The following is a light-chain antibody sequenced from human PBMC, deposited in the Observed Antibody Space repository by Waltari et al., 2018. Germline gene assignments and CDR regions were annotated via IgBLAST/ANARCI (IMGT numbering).Light chain of an antibody. V-gene: IGLV2-23*01. CDR2: EGS. CDR3: CSYAGSSNVV. Sequence: QSALTQPASVSGSPGQSITISCTGTSSDVGSYNLVSWYQQHPGKAPKLMIYEGSKRPSGVSNRFSGSKSVNTASLTISGLQAEDEADYYCCSYAGSSNVVVGGGTKLTVL. CDR1: SSDVGSYNL. J-gene: IGLJ2*01.